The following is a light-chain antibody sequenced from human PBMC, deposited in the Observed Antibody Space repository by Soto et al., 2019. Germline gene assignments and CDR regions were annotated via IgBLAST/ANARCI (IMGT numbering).Light chain of an antibody. V-gene: IGKV1-9*01. CDR2: GGS. CDR1: KCMGSS. J-gene: IGKJ4*01. CDR3: KQINSYPLT. Sequence: IQLTESPSSLSASVGDSVTITCRASKCMGSSFAWYQQKPGKVPKVRIYGGSTLQSGVPSRFSGSGSGTDFTLTISSLHPEDFATYSCKQINSYPLTFGGGTKVDLK.